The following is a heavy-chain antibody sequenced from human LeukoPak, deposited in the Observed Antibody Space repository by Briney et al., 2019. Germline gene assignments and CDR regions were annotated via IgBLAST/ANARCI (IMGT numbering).Heavy chain of an antibody. D-gene: IGHD3-10*02. Sequence: GGSLRLSCAASGFTFSSYEMNWVRQAPGKGLEWVSYISSSGSTIYYADSVKSRFTISRDNAKNSLYLQMNSLGAEDTAVYYCAELGTMIGGVWGKGTTVTISS. CDR2: ISSSGSTI. CDR1: GFTFSSYE. CDR3: AELGTMIGGV. V-gene: IGHV3-48*03. J-gene: IGHJ6*04.